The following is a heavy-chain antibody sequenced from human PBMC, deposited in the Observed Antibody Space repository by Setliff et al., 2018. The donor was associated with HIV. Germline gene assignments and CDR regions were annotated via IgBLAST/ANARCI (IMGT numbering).Heavy chain of an antibody. Sequence: SETLSLTCTVSGGSISSSIYYWGWIRQPPGKGLEWIGFIYYSGSTYYYGGSTYYNPSLKSRVTISVDTSKNQFSLKLSSVTAADTAVYYCARDNSYYYGSGGHHFYGVDVWGKGPRSPSPQ. CDR3: ARDNSYYYGSGGHHFYGVDV. J-gene: IGHJ6*01. CDR2: IYYSGSTYYYGGST. D-gene: IGHD3-10*01. CDR1: GGSISSSIYY. V-gene: IGHV4-39*02.